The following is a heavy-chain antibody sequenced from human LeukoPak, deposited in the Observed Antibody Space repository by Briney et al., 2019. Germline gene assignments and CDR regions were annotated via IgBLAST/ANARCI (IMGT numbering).Heavy chain of an antibody. Sequence: ASVKVSCKASGYTFTSYDINWVRQATGQGLEWMGWMNPNSGNTGYAQKFQGRVTMTRNTSISTAYMELSSLRSEDTAVYYCARKKVYWYGRDVWGQGTTVTVSS. CDR2: MNPNSGNT. V-gene: IGHV1-8*01. CDR1: GYTFTSYD. J-gene: IGHJ6*02. D-gene: IGHD2-8*02. CDR3: ARKKVYWYGRDV.